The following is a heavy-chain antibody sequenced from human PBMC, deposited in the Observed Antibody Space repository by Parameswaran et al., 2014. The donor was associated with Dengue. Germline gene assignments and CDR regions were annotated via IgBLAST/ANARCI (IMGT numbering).Heavy chain of an antibody. V-gene: IGHV3-48*03. CDR2: ISSSGSTI. J-gene: IGHJ6*02. D-gene: IGHD1-26*01. CDR3: ARAPWGPGYYYGMDV. Sequence: VRQMPGKGLEWVSYISSSGSTIYYADSVKGRFTIFRDNAKNSLYLQMNSLRAEDTAVYYCARAPWGPGYYYGMDVWGQGTTVTVS.